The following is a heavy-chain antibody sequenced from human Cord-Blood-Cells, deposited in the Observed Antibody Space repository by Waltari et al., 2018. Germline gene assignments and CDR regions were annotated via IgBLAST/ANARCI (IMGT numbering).Heavy chain of an antibody. V-gene: IGHV3-53*01. CDR2: IYSGGST. CDR1: GFPVSSTY. Sequence: VLLVEAAGDLIQPGGSLRRPCAASGFPVSSTYWCWVRQAPGKGLEWVSVIYSGGSTYYADSVKGRFTISRDNSKNTLYLQMNSLRAEDTAVYYCARGGYDDAFDIWGQGTMVTVSS. D-gene: IGHD5-12*01. CDR3: ARGGYDDAFDI. J-gene: IGHJ3*02.